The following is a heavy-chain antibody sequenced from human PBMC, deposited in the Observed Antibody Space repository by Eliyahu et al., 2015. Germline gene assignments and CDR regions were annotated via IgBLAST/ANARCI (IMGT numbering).Heavy chain of an antibody. CDR1: GGTXSSYA. V-gene: IGHV1-69*01. J-gene: IGHJ6*02. CDR2: IXPIFGTA. D-gene: IGHD6-19*01. Sequence: QVQLVQSGAEVKKPGSSVKVSCXASGGTXSSYAISWVXQAPGQGLEWMGGIXPIFGTANYAQKFQGRVTITADESTSTAYMELSSLRSEDTAVYYCAREGSSGSTGMDVWGQGTTVTVSS. CDR3: AREGSSGSTGMDV.